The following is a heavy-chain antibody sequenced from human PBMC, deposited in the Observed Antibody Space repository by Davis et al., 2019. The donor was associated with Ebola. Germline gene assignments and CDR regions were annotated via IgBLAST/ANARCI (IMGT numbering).Heavy chain of an antibody. D-gene: IGHD5-18*01. CDR1: GFTFSDYY. J-gene: IGHJ6*02. CDR2: ISSSGSSI. Sequence: GGSLRLSCAASGFTFSDYYISWIRQAPGKGLEWVSYISSSGSSIYYADSVKGRFTISRDNAKNSLCLQMDSLRDEDTAMYYCARGYSYGNYYYYGLDVWGQGTTVTVSS. V-gene: IGHV3-11*04. CDR3: ARGYSYGNYYYYGLDV.